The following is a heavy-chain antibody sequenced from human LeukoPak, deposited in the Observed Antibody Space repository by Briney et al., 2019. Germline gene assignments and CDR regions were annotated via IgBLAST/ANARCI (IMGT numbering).Heavy chain of an antibody. CDR3: ARGQSVLEWFPSGYYYYMDV. J-gene: IGHJ6*03. D-gene: IGHD3-3*01. CDR1: GYTFTSYD. CDR2: MNPNSGNT. V-gene: IGHV1-8*03. Sequence: ASVKVSCKASGYTFTSYDINWVRQATGQGLEWMGWMNPNSGNTGYAQKFQGRVTITRNTSISTAYMELSSLRSEDTAVYYCARGQSVLEWFPSGYYYYMDVWGKGTMVTVSS.